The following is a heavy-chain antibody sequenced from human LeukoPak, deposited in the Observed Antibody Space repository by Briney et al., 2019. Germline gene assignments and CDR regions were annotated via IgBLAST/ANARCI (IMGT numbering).Heavy chain of an antibody. V-gene: IGHV3-23*01. CDR1: GFTFSSYA. J-gene: IGHJ4*02. CDR2: ISGSGGST. Sequence: PGGSLRLSCAASGFTFSSYATNWVRQAPGKGLGWVSTISGSGGSTYYADSVKGRFTISRDNSKNTLYLQMNSLRAEATAVYYCAKVRGVIYFDYWGQGTLVTVSS. CDR3: AKVRGVIYFDY. D-gene: IGHD3-10*01.